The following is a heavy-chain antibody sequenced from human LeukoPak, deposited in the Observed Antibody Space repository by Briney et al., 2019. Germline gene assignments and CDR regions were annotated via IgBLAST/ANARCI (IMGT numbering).Heavy chain of an antibody. CDR3: ARDTFGDGAFEI. D-gene: IGHD3-10*01. CDR1: GVSIRIYY. J-gene: IGHJ3*02. CDR2: MYSSGSN. Sequence: ETLSLTCTVSGVSIRIYYGSWIRQPAGKGLEWIVRMYSSGSNNFNPSFKKRVTTSVDTSKNQFSLKLSSVTAADTAVHYCARDTFGDGAFEIWGQGTMVTVSS. V-gene: IGHV4-4*07.